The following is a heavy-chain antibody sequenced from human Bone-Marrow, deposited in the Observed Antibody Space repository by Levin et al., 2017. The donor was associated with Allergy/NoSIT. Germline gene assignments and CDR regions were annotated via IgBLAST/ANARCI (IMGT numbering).Heavy chain of an antibody. CDR3: VRLPGTVHYYHYYYLDV. Sequence: SETLSLTCTVSGGSISSSSYYWGWIRQPPGKGLEWIGSIYYSGSTYYNPSLKSRVTISVDTSKNQFSLKLSSVTAAETALYYCVRLPGTVHYYHYYYLDVRGKGTTVTVAS. D-gene: IGHD4-11*01. CDR2: IYYSGST. J-gene: IGHJ6*03. CDR1: GGSISSSSYY. V-gene: IGHV4-39*01.